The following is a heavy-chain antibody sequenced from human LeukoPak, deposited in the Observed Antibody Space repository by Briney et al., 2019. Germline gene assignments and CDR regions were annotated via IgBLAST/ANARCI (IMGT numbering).Heavy chain of an antibody. CDR2: ISGSGGST. D-gene: IGHD2-2*01. CDR1: GFTFSSYA. CDR3: AKPPSRRYCSSTSCPGHYFDY. V-gene: IGHV3-23*01. Sequence: PGGSLRLSCAASGFTFSSYAMSWVRQAPGKGLEWVSGISGSGGSTYYADSVKGRFTISRDNSKNTLYLQMNSLRAEDTAVYYCAKPPSRRYCSSTSCPGHYFDYWGQGTLVTVSS. J-gene: IGHJ4*02.